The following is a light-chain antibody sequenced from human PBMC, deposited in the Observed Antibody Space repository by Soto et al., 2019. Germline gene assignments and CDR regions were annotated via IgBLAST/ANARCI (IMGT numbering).Light chain of an antibody. CDR1: QSVSSN. V-gene: IGKV3-15*01. CDR2: GAS. CDR3: QQYNNWPYT. J-gene: IGKJ3*01. Sequence: EIVMTQSPATLSESPGERATLSCRASQSVSSNLAWYQQKTGQAPRLLIYGASTRATGIPARFSGSGSGTEFTLTISSLQSEDFAVYYCQQYNNWPYTFGPGTKVDIK.